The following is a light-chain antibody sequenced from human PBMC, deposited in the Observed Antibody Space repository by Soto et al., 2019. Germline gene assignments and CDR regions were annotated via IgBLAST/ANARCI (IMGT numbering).Light chain of an antibody. V-gene: IGLV1-47*01. CDR1: SSNIGSNY. CDR3: AAWDDSLSAVV. J-gene: IGLJ2*01. Sequence: QSVLTQPPSASGTPGQRVTISCSGSSSNIGSNYVYWYQQLPGSAPKLLIYRNDQRPSGVPDRFSGSKSGTSASLAISGLXXXXXXXXYCAAWDDSLSAVVFGGGTKLTVL. CDR2: RND.